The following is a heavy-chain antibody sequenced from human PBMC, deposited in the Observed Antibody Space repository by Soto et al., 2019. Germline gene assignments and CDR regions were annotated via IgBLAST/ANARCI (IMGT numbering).Heavy chain of an antibody. J-gene: IGHJ3*02. D-gene: IGHD3-10*01. CDR1: GFTFSSYA. CDR2: ISGSGGST. CDR3: AKFRGSYYAFDI. V-gene: IGHV3-23*01. Sequence: EVQLLESGGGLVQHGGSLRLSCAASGFTFSSYAMSWVRQAPGKGLEWVSAISGSGGSTYYADSVTGRFTISRDNSKNTLYLQMNSLRAEDTAVYYCAKFRGSYYAFDILGQGTMVTVSS.